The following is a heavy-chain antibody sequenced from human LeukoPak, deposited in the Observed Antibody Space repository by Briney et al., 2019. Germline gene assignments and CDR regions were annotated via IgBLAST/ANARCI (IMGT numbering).Heavy chain of an antibody. D-gene: IGHD6-13*01. CDR1: GDSFSGYW. J-gene: IGHJ4*02. V-gene: IGHV5-51*01. CDR2: IYPGDSDT. Sequence: GDSLKISCKGSGDSFSGYWIGWVRQMPGKGLEWMGIIYPGDSDTRYSPSFQGQVTTSADESISSAYLQWSSLKAPDTAMYYCARLTPWYSSSWYFDYWGQGTLVTVSS. CDR3: ARLTPWYSSSWYFDY.